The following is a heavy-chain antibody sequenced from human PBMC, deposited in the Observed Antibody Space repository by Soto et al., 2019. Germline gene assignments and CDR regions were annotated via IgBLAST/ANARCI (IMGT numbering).Heavy chain of an antibody. CDR3: ARQRGSYPAWYFDL. D-gene: IGHD1-26*01. V-gene: IGHV4-39*01. CDR1: GGSISSSSYY. Sequence: QLQLQESGPGLVKPSETLSLTCTVSGGSISSSSYYWGWIRQPPGKGLEWIGSIYYSGSTYYNPSLKSRVTITVDTSKNQFSLKLSSVTAADTAVYYCARQRGSYPAWYFDLWGRGTLVTVSS. CDR2: IYYSGST. J-gene: IGHJ2*01.